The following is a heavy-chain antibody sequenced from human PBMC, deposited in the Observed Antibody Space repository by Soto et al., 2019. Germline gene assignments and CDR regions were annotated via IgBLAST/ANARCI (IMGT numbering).Heavy chain of an antibody. Sequence: QAPGKGPEWVSSISSSRSYIYYADSVKGRFTISRDNAKNSLYLQMNSMRAEDTAVYYCARDQPGYSYGYGLGYWGQGTLVTVSS. CDR3: ARDQPGYSYGYGLGY. V-gene: IGHV3-21*01. J-gene: IGHJ4*02. CDR2: ISSSRSYI. D-gene: IGHD5-18*01.